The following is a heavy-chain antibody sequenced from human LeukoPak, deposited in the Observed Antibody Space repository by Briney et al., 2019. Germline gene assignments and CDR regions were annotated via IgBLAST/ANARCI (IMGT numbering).Heavy chain of an antibody. CDR3: ARDYGYYDFWSGYSWFDP. CDR2: MNPNSGNT. D-gene: IGHD3-3*01. J-gene: IGHJ5*02. CDR1: GYTFTGYD. Sequence: GASVKVCCKASGYTFTGYDINWARQATGQGLEWMGWMNPNSGNTGYAQKFQGRVTITRNTSISTAYMELSSLRSEDTAVYYCARDYGYYDFWSGYSWFDPWGQGTLVTVSS. V-gene: IGHV1-8*03.